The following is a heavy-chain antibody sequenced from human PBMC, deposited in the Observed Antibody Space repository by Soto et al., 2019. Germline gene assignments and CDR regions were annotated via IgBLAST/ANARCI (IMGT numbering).Heavy chain of an antibody. CDR2: ISGDGSST. V-gene: IGHV3-74*01. CDR1: EFTFRSYW. CDR3: ARAGSMDPCDY. Sequence: EVQLVDSGGGLVQPGGSLRLSCAASEFTFRSYWMHWVRQSPGKGLVWVSRISGDGSSTNYADSVKGRFTISRDNAKNTVYLQIDSLRAEDTAVYYCARAGSMDPCDYWGQGTLVTVSS. D-gene: IGHD2-8*01. J-gene: IGHJ4*02.